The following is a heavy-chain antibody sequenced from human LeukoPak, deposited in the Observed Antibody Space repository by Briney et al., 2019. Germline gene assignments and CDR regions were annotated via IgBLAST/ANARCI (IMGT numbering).Heavy chain of an antibody. Sequence: ASVKVSCKASGYTFTSYGISWVRQAPGQGLEWMGWISAYNGNTNYAQKLQGRVTMTTDTSTSTAYMELRSLRSDDTAVYYCARDRSTRSYYYYMDVWGKGTTVTVSS. CDR3: ARDRSTRSYYYYMDV. J-gene: IGHJ6*03. D-gene: IGHD2-2*01. V-gene: IGHV1-18*01. CDR2: ISAYNGNT. CDR1: GYTFTSYG.